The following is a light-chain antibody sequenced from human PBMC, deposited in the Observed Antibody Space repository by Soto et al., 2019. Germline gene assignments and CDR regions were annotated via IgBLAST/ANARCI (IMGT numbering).Light chain of an antibody. CDR3: QSYDSRNQV. V-gene: IGLV6-57*03. CDR1: SGRIAYNY. CDR2: EDN. Sequence: NFMLTQPHSVSESPRKTVTISFTRSSGRIAYNYVQLYQQRPGSAPTTVIYEDNQRPSGVPDRFSGSIDSSSNSASLTIPGLKTEDEADYYCQSYDSRNQVFGGGTKVTVL. J-gene: IGLJ2*01.